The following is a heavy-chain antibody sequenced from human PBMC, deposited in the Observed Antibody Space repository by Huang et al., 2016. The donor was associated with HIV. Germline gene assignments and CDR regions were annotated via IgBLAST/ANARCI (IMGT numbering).Heavy chain of an antibody. CDR2: IKSDGSSS. V-gene: IGHV3-74*01. D-gene: IGHD3-22*01. Sequence: EVQLVESGGGLVQPGGSLRLSCAASGFTFSSYWLHWVRQAPGKGLVWVSRIKSDGSSSGYADSVKCRFTISRDNAKNTLYLQMNSLRAEDTAVYYCVRDPRIQSWLNYFDYWGQGTLVSVSS. CDR3: VRDPRIQSWLNYFDY. J-gene: IGHJ4*02. CDR1: GFTFSSYW.